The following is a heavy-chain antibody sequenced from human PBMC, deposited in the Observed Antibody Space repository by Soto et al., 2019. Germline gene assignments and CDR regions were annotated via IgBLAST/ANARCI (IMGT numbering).Heavy chain of an antibody. CDR1: GYTFKHYW. V-gene: IGHV5-51*03. CDR2: IYPDDSDT. J-gene: IGHJ4*02. D-gene: IGHD3-16*01. Sequence: EVQLVQSGVELKKPGESLRISCMGSGYTFKHYWIAWVRQVPGRGLEWMGIIYPDDSDTRYSPSFQGQVTISADKSIATAYLQWSSLKASDTAMYYCARPAMNGGVTDVYFEFWGQGTLVSVSS. CDR3: ARPAMNGGVTDVYFEF.